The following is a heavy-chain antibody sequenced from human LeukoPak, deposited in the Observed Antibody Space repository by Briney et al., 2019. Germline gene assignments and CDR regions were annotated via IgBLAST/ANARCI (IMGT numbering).Heavy chain of an antibody. V-gene: IGHV3-64*02. CDR2: ISANGGST. Sequence: GGSLRLSCVASGFTFSTYAMHWLRQAPGKGLEYVSAISANGGSTYYPDSVVGRFTISRDNSKNTLYLQMGSLRPDDMGVYFCARGVGWDLPDYWGQGTLVTVSS. D-gene: IGHD1-26*01. CDR3: ARGVGWDLPDY. J-gene: IGHJ4*02. CDR1: GFTFSTYA.